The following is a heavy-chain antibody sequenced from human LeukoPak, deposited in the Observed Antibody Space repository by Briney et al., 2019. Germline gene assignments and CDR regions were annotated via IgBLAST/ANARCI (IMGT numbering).Heavy chain of an antibody. CDR1: GGSISSGSYY. CDR3: AREPTTVLRLYYYYGMDV. V-gene: IGHV4-61*02. J-gene: IGHJ6*02. Sequence: SQTLSLTCTVSGGSISSGSYYWSWIRQPAGKGLEWIGRIYTSGSTNYNPSLKSRVTISVDTSKNQFSLKLSSVTAADTAVYYCAREPTTVLRLYYYYGMDVWGQGTTVTVSS. CDR2: IYTSGST. D-gene: IGHD4-17*01.